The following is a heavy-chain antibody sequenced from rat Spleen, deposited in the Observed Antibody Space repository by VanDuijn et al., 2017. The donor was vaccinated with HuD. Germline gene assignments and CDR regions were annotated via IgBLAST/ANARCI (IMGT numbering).Heavy chain of an antibody. CDR2: IWGDGST. CDR3: ARHDYSGDVDFEY. Sequence: QVQLKESGPGLVQSSQTLSLTCTVSGFSLISYAVNWVRQPPGKGLEWMGGIWGDGSTNYNSALKSRLSISRDTSKSQVFLKMNSLQPEDTGTYYCARHDYSGDVDFEYWGQGVMVTVSS. D-gene: IGHD1-1*01. J-gene: IGHJ2*01. V-gene: IGHV2-13*01. CDR1: GFSLISYA.